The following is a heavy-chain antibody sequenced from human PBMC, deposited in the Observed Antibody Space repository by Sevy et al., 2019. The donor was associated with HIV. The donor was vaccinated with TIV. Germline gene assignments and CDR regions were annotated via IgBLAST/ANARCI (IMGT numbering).Heavy chain of an antibody. CDR3: AKIPYDYIWGSSRPNYGMDV. Sequence: GGSLRLSCAASGFTFSSYAMHWVRQAPGKGLEWVAFIRYDGSNKYYADSVKGRFTISRDNSKNTLYLQMNSLRAEDTAVYYCAKIPYDYIWGSSRPNYGMDVWGQGTTVTVSS. V-gene: IGHV3-30*02. CDR2: IRYDGSNK. J-gene: IGHJ6*02. CDR1: GFTFSSYA. D-gene: IGHD3-16*01.